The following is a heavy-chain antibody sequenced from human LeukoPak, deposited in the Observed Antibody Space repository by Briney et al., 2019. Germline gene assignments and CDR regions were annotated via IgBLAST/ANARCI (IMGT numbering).Heavy chain of an antibody. V-gene: IGHV4-59*01. CDR2: IYYSGST. Sequence: SSEALSLTCTVSGGSISSYYWSWIRQPPGKGLDWIGYIYYSGSTNYNPSLKSRVTISVDTSKNQFSLKLSSVTAADTAVYYCARSQGIDYFDYWGQGTLVTVSS. CDR3: ARSQGIDYFDY. CDR1: GGSISSYY. D-gene: IGHD2-21*01. J-gene: IGHJ4*02.